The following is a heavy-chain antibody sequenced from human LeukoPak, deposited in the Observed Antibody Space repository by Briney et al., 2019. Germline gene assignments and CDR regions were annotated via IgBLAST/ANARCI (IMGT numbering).Heavy chain of an antibody. CDR3: ARHGLTGSFDI. CDR2: IYPGDSDN. V-gene: IGHV5-51*01. CDR1: GYTFTSYW. Sequence: GESLKISCKGSGYTFTSYWIAWVRQMPGKGLEWMGIIYPGDSDNRNSPSFQGQVTISVDRSISTACLQWSSLKASDTAMYYCARHGLTGSFDIWGQGTMVSVSS. J-gene: IGHJ3*02. D-gene: IGHD7-27*01.